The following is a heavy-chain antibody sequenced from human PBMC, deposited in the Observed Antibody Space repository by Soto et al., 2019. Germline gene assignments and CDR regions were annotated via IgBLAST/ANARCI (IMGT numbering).Heavy chain of an antibody. Sequence: GGSLRLSCAASGFIFSSYNMNWVRQAPGKGLEWVSAISGSGGSTYYADSVKGRFTISRDNSKNTLYLQMNSLRAEDTAVYYCAKDQDIVATGFDYWGQGTLVTVSS. CDR2: ISGSGGST. J-gene: IGHJ4*02. V-gene: IGHV3-23*01. D-gene: IGHD5-12*01. CDR3: AKDQDIVATGFDY. CDR1: GFIFSSYN.